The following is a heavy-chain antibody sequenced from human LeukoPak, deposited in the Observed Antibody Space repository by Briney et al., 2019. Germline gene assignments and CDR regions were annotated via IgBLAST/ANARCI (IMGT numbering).Heavy chain of an antibody. V-gene: IGHV4-59*01. CDR1: GGSISSYY. CDR2: IYYSGST. CDR3: ARARRDYTIFGVVSWFDP. D-gene: IGHD3-3*01. J-gene: IGHJ5*02. Sequence: SETLCLTCTVSGGSISSYYWSWIRQPPGKGLEWIGYIYYSGSTNYNPSLKSRVTISVDTSKNQFSLKLSSVTAADTAVYYCARARRDYTIFGVVSWFDPWGQGTLVTVSS.